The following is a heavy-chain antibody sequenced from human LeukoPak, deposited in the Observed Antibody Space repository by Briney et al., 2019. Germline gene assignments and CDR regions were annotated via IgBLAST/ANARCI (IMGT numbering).Heavy chain of an antibody. V-gene: IGHV3-23*01. CDR1: GFTFDTFA. Sequence: GGSLRLSCVASGFTFDTFAMSWVRQAPGKGLGWVSGIGNTETYYADSVKGRFTISRDNSKSTIYLHMNNLRAEDTALYYCARDGQAFNSNWDYFEYWGQGTPVTVSS. CDR2: IGNTET. D-gene: IGHD7-27*01. J-gene: IGHJ4*02. CDR3: ARDGQAFNSNWDYFEY.